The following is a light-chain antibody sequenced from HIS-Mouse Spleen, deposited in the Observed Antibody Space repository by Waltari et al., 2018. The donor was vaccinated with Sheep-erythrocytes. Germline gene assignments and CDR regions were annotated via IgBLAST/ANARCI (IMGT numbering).Light chain of an antibody. CDR1: QSVLYSSNNKND. Sequence: DIVMTQSPDSLAVSLGERATINCKSSQSVLYSSNNKNDLAWYQQKPGQTPKLRSYWASTRESGVPDRVSGSGSGTDFTLTISSLQAEDVAVYYCQQYYSTLLTFGGGTKVEIK. V-gene: IGKV4-1*01. CDR2: WAS. J-gene: IGKJ4*01. CDR3: QQYYSTLLT.